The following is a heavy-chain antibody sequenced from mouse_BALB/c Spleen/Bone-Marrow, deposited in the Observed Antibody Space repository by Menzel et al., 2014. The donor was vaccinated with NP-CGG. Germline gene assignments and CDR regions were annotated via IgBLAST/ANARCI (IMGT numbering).Heavy chain of an antibody. Sequence: EVQLQQSGPGLVKPSQSLSLTCTVTGYSIXSDYAWNWIRQFPGNKLEWMGYISYSDITSYNPSLKSRISITRDTSKNQFFLQLNSVTPEDTATYYCARSAGSSRYWYFDVWGAGTTVTVSS. D-gene: IGHD1-1*01. CDR3: ARSAGSSRYWYFDV. V-gene: IGHV3-2*02. CDR1: GYSIXSDYA. CDR2: ISYSDIT. J-gene: IGHJ1*01.